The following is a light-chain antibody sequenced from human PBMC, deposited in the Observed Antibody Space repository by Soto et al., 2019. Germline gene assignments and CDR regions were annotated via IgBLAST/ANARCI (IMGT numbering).Light chain of an antibody. CDR3: LLSYSGAQV. CDR1: TGAVTSGHY. J-gene: IGLJ3*02. V-gene: IGLV7-46*01. CDR2: DTS. Sequence: QAVVTQEPSLTVSPGGTVTLTCGSSTGAVTSGHYPYWFQQKPGQAPRTLICDTSNKHSWTPARFSGSLLGGKAALTLSGAQPEDEAEYYCLLSYSGAQVCGGGTKLTVL.